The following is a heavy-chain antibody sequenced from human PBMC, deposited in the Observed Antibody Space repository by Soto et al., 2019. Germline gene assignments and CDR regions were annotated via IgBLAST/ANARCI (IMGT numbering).Heavy chain of an antibody. J-gene: IGHJ4*02. V-gene: IGHV3-23*01. CDR3: ATEYYDYGDYVITASPGDFDY. D-gene: IGHD4-17*01. CDR1: GFTFSSYA. CDR2: ISGSGGST. Sequence: GGSLRLSCAASGFTFSSYAMSWVRQAPGKGLEWVSAISGSGGSTYYADSVKGRFTISRDNSKNTLYLQMNSLRAEETAVYYCATEYYDYGDYVITASPGDFDYWGQGTLVTVSS.